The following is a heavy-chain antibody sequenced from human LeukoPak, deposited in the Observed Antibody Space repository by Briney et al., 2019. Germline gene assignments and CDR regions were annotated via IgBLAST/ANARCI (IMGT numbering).Heavy chain of an antibody. CDR3: ASYAMYSSSWYPFGY. D-gene: IGHD6-13*01. CDR1: GGTFSSYA. Sequence: SVKVCCKASGGTFSSYAISWVRQAPGQGLEWMGRIIPILGIANYAQKFQGRVTITADKSTSTAYMELSSLRSEDTAVYYCASYAMYSSSWYPFGYWGQGTLVIVSS. V-gene: IGHV1-69*04. CDR2: IIPILGIA. J-gene: IGHJ4*02.